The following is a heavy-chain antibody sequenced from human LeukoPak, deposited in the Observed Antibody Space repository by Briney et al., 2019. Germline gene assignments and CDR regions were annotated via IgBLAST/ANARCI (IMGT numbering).Heavy chain of an antibody. V-gene: IGHV1-69*13. CDR2: IIPIFGTA. CDR3: ASCRDQLPYYYYYMDV. CDR1: GYTFTGYY. Sequence: GASVKVSCKASGYTFTGYYMHWVRQAPGQGLEWMGGIIPIFGTANYAQKFQGRVTITADESTSTAYMELSGLRSEDTAVYYCASCRDQLPYYYYYMDVWGKGTTVTVSS. D-gene: IGHD2-2*01. J-gene: IGHJ6*03.